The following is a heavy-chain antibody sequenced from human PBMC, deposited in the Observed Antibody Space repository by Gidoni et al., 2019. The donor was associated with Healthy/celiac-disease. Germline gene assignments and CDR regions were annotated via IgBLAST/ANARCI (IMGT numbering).Heavy chain of an antibody. V-gene: IGHV1-69*01. CDR2: IIPIFGTA. D-gene: IGHD3-10*01. J-gene: IGHJ6*02. Sequence: QVQLVQSGAEVKKPGSSVKVSCKASGGTFSSYAISWVRQAPGQGLEWMGGIIPIFGTANYAQKFQGRVTITADESTSTAYMELSSLRSEDTAVYYCANYYYGSGSYYMDYGMDVWGQGTTVTVSS. CDR1: GGTFSSYA. CDR3: ANYYYGSGSYYMDYGMDV.